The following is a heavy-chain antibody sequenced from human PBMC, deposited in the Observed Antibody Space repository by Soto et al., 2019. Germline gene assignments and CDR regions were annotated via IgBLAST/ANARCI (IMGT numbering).Heavy chain of an antibody. V-gene: IGHV5-51*03. D-gene: IGHD3-9*01. CDR1: GYTFTDYW. Sequence: EVQLVQSGAEVKKPGESLKISCKSSGYTFTDYWIGWVRQMPGKGLEWMGIIYPRDSDTRYSPSFQGQVTISADKSVXHAYLQWSSLKASDTAMYYCAKRTYDVFTVSSWFDPWGQGTLVTVSS. CDR3: AKRTYDVFTVSSWFDP. J-gene: IGHJ5*02. CDR2: IYPRDSDT.